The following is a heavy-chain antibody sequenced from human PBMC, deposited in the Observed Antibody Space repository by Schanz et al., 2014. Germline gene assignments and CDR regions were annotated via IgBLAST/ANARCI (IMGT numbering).Heavy chain of an antibody. V-gene: IGHV3-48*02. Sequence: EVQLVESGGGLVQPVGSLRLSCAASGFTFRTYLMNWVRQAPGKGLEWVSFISSSSSTIYYADSVKGRFTISRDNAKNSLYLQMNSLRDEDTAVYYCAREGERKGMLPYYFDYWGQGALVTVSS. CDR1: GFTFRTYL. J-gene: IGHJ4*02. CDR3: AREGERKGMLPYYFDY. D-gene: IGHD3-10*01. CDR2: ISSSSSTI.